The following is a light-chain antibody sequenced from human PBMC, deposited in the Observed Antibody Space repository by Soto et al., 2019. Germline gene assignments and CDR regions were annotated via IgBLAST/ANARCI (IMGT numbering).Light chain of an antibody. J-gene: IGLJ1*01. CDR3: SSRTTSSTPLFV. V-gene: IGLV2-14*03. CDR2: DVS. CDR1: SSDIGGYNH. Sequence: QSALTQPASVSGSPGQSISISCTGTSSDIGGYNHVSWYQQHPGKAPKLMIYDVSNRPSGVSNRFSGSKSGNTASLTISGLQAEDEADYYFSSRTTSSTPLFVFGTGTKLTVL.